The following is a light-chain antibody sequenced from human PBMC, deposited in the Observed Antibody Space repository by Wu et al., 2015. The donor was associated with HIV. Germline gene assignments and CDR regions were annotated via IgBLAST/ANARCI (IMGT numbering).Light chain of an antibody. V-gene: IGKV3-11*01. Sequence: EVVLTQSPATLSLSPGERVTLSCRASQNISTYLAWYQQKPGQPPRVLIYDASNRATGVPVRFSGSGSGTDFTLTISSLEPEDFATYYCQQLNSYSPITFGPGTKVDFK. CDR3: QQLNSYSPIT. J-gene: IGKJ3*01. CDR2: DAS. CDR1: QNISTY.